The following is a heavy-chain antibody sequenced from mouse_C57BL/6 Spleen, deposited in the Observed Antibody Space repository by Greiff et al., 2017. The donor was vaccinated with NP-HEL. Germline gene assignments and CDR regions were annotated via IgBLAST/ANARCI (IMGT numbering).Heavy chain of an antibody. Sequence: EVQLQQSGAELVRPGASVKLSCTASGFNIKDDYMHWVKQRPEQGLEWIGWIDPENGDTEYASKFQGKATITADTSSNTAYLQLSSLTSEDTAVYYCTRSDGNYWGQGTTLTVSS. CDR1: GFNIKDDY. CDR3: TRSDGNY. CDR2: IDPENGDT. V-gene: IGHV14-4*01. J-gene: IGHJ2*01. D-gene: IGHD2-1*01.